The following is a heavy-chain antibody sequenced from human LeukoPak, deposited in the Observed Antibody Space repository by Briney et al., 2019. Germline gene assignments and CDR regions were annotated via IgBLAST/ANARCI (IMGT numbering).Heavy chain of an antibody. J-gene: IGHJ6*02. V-gene: IGHV3-20*04. CDR1: GFTFDDYG. CDR2: IDRNGDST. D-gene: IGHD3-10*01. Sequence: GGSLRLSCAASGFTFDDYGMSWVRQAPGKGLEWVSGIDRNGDSTGYADSVKGRFTISRDNAENSLYLQMNSLRAEDTAVYYCARDGMVRGVKRDYYGMDVWGQGTTVTVSS. CDR3: ARDGMVRGVKRDYYGMDV.